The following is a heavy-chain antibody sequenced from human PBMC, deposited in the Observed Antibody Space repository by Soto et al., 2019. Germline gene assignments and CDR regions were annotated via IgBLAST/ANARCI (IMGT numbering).Heavy chain of an antibody. V-gene: IGHV1-2*02. Sequence: GASVKVSCKASGYTFTDYYLHWVRQAPGQGLEWMGWISPNSGGANSAQKFQGRVTMTRDASIGTAYMELSRLRSDDTAVYYCASASSGSYATDSFHHWGQGTLVTVSS. J-gene: IGHJ1*01. CDR2: ISPNSGGA. CDR3: ASASSGSYATDSFHH. D-gene: IGHD1-26*01. CDR1: GYTFTDYY.